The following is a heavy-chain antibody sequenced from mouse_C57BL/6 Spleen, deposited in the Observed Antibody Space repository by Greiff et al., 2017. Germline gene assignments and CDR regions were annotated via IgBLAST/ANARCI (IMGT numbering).Heavy chain of an antibody. CDR3: ARTGSSPHY. Sequence: QVQLQQSGAELVRPGTSVKVSCKASGYAFTNYLIEWVKQRPGQGLEWIGVINPGSGGTNYNEKFKGKATLTADKSSSTAYMQLSSLTSEDSAVYFCARTGSSPHYWGQGTTLTVSS. J-gene: IGHJ2*01. CDR1: GYAFTNYL. V-gene: IGHV1-54*01. D-gene: IGHD1-1*01. CDR2: INPGSGGT.